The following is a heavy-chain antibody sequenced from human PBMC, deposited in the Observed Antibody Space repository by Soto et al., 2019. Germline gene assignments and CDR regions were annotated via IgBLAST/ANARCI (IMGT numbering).Heavy chain of an antibody. Sequence: QLQLQESGPGLVKPAETLSLTCTVSGGSISSSDYWWGWIRQPPGKGLEWIGSIYYTGSTYYNPSLKSRVIISIDTSKNQFSLRLSSLTAADTAVYYCARQIGRGSWSLDHWGQGTLVPVSS. V-gene: IGHV4-39*01. D-gene: IGHD6-13*01. CDR2: IYYTGST. CDR3: ARQIGRGSWSLDH. CDR1: GGSISSSDYW. J-gene: IGHJ4*02.